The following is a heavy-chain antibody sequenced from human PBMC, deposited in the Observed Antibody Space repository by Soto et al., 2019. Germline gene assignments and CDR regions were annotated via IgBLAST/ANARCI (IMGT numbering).Heavy chain of an antibody. CDR1: GDSVSSNSAA. CDR3: AISPRYTAKAYYFAF. J-gene: IGHJ4*02. CDR2: TYYRSKWYN. Sequence: PSQTLALTCAISGDSVSSNSAAWNWIRQSPSRGLEWLGRTYYRSKWYNDYAVSVKSRITINPDTSKNQFSLQLNSVTPEDTAVYYCAISPRYTAKAYYFAFCGQGSLVIVSS. D-gene: IGHD1-20*01. V-gene: IGHV6-1*01.